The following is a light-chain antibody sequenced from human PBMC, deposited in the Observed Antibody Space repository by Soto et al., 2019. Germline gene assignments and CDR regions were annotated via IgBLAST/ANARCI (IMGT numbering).Light chain of an antibody. J-gene: IGKJ2*01. Sequence: EIVMTQSPATLSVSPGERVTLSCRASQSVSSNLAWYQQKPGQAPRLLIYGASTRATGIPARFSGSGSGTEFTLTISSLQSEDFAVYYCQQYHNWPPFTFVQGTKLEIK. CDR2: GAS. V-gene: IGKV3-15*01. CDR3: QQYHNWPPFT. CDR1: QSVSSN.